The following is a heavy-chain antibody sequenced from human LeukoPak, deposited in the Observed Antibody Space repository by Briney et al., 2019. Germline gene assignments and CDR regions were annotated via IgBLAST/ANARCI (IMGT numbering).Heavy chain of an antibody. V-gene: IGHV3-11*04. CDR3: ARDTAMDTGWFDP. D-gene: IGHD5-18*01. J-gene: IGHJ5*02. Sequence: GGSLRLSCAASGFTFSDYYMSWIRQAPGKGLEWVSYISSSGSTIYYADSVKGRFTISRDNSKNTLYLQMNSLRAEDAAVYYCARDTAMDTGWFDPWGQGTLVTVSS. CDR1: GFTFSDYY. CDR2: ISSSGSTI.